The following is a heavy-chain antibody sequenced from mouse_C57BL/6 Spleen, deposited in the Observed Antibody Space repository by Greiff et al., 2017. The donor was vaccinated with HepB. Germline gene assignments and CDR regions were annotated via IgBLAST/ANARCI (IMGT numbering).Heavy chain of an antibody. CDR1: GYTFTSYW. V-gene: IGHV1-61*01. Sequence: VQLQQPGAELVRPGSSVKLSCKASGYTFTSYWMDWVKQRPGQGLEWIGNIYPSDSETHYNQKFKDKATLTVDKSSSQAYMQLSRLTSEDSAVYYCAKSIDYYGSSWGYWGHGTTLTVSS. D-gene: IGHD1-1*01. CDR3: AKSIDYYGSSWGY. CDR2: IYPSDSET. J-gene: IGHJ2*01.